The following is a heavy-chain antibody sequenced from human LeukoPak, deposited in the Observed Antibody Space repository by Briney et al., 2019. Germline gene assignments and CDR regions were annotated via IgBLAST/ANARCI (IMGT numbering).Heavy chain of an antibody. Sequence: GGSLRLSCAASGFTFSSYSMNWVRQAPGKGLEWVSSISSSSSYIYYADSVKGRFTISSDNAKNSLYLQMNSLRAEDTAVYYCARASSGWYGYYFDYWGQGTLVTVSS. D-gene: IGHD6-19*01. CDR1: GFTFSSYS. V-gene: IGHV3-21*01. J-gene: IGHJ4*02. CDR3: ARASSGWYGYYFDY. CDR2: ISSSSSYI.